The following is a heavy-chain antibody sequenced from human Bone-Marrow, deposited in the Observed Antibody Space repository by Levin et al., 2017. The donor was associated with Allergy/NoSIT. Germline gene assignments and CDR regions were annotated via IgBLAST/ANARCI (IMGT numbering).Heavy chain of an antibody. CDR2: ISYDGGKE. V-gene: IGHV3-30*18. Sequence: PGGSLRLSCAASGFSFSKYGIHWVRQAPGKGLEWVAIISYDGGKEYYVDSVKGRFTLSRDNSNNTVYLQINTLRAEDTAVYYCAKDGADHGMDVWGQGTTVIVSS. CDR1: GFSFSKYG. CDR3: AKDGADHGMDV. J-gene: IGHJ6*02. D-gene: IGHD3-16*01.